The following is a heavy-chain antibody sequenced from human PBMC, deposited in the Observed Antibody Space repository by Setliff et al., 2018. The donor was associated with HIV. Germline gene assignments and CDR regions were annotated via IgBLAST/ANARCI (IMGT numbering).Heavy chain of an antibody. J-gene: IGHJ3*01. CDR3: ARGEACGGGCHYAFEL. V-gene: IGHV4-39*01. D-gene: IGHD2-21*02. CDR2: IYYSGST. CDR1: GGSISSSSYY. Sequence: SETLSLTCTVSGGSISSSSYYWGWIRQPPGKGLEWIGSIYYSGSTYYNPSLKSRVTISGDTSKNQFSLKLSSVTAADAAVYYCARGEACGGGCHYAFELWGRGTMVTVSS.